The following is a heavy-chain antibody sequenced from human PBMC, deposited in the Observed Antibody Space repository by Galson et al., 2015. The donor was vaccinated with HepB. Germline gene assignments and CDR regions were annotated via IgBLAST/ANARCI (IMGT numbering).Heavy chain of an antibody. CDR3: AKEFGPGYYYDSSGYYHDY. D-gene: IGHD3-22*01. CDR1: GFTFSSYG. V-gene: IGHV3-30*02. J-gene: IGHJ4*02. CDR2: IRYDGSNK. Sequence: SLRLSCAAPGFTFSSYGMHWVRQAPGKGLEWVAFIRYDGSNKYYADSVKGRFTISRDNSKNTLYLQVNSLRAEDTAVYYCAKEFGPGYYYDSSGYYHDYWGQGTLVTVSS.